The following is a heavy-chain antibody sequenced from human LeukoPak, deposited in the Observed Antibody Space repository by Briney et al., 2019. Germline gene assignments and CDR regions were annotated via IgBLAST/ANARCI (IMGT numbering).Heavy chain of an antibody. CDR3: ARTREQWQVLDY. J-gene: IGHJ4*02. V-gene: IGHV3-9*01. CDR2: ISWNSGSI. Sequence: PGGSLRLSCAASGFTFDDYAMHWVRQAPGKGLEWVSGISWNSGSIGYADSVKGRFTISRDNAKNSLYLQMNSLRAEDTAVYYCARTREQWQVLDYWGQGTLVIVSS. D-gene: IGHD6-19*01. CDR1: GFTFDDYA.